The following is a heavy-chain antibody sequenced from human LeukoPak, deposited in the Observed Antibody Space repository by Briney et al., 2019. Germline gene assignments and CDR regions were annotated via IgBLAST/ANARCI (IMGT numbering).Heavy chain of an antibody. J-gene: IGHJ5*02. V-gene: IGHV4-39*07. D-gene: IGHD2-15*01. CDR2: IYYSGST. CDR3: ARESVVVVAADPKNWFDP. CDR1: GGSISSSSYY. Sequence: SETLSLTCTVSGGSISSSSYYWGWIRQPPGKGLEWIGSIYYSGSTYYNPSLKSRATISVDTSKNQFSLKLSSVTAADTAVYYCARESVVVVAADPKNWFDPWGQGTLVTVSS.